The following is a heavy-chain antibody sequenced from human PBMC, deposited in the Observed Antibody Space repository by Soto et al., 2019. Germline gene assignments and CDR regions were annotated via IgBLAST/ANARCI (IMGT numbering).Heavy chain of an antibody. V-gene: IGHV1-18*01. J-gene: IGHJ5*02. CDR2: ISAYNGNT. CDR1: GYTFTSYG. CDR3: ARVVGALGHWFDP. D-gene: IGHD1-26*01. Sequence: QVQLVQSGAEVKKPGASVKVSCKASGYTFTSYGITWVRQAPGQGLEWMGRISAYNGNTNYAQKLQGRLTMTTGTSTSTAYMELSSLRSDDTAVYYCARVVGALGHWFDPWGQGTLVTVSS.